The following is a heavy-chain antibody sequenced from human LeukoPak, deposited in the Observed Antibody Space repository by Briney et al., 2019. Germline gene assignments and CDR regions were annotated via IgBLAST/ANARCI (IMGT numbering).Heavy chain of an antibody. CDR1: GYTFTGYY. Sequence: GSVKVSCKVSGYTFTGYYIHWVRQAPGQGLEWVGWINPNGGDTNYAQKFQGRVTMTRDTSISTAYMALSRLKYDDTAVYYCARGKSRGSHIDYWGQGTLVTVSS. CDR3: ARGKSRGSHIDY. V-gene: IGHV1-2*02. J-gene: IGHJ4*02. CDR2: INPNGGDT. D-gene: IGHD1-26*01.